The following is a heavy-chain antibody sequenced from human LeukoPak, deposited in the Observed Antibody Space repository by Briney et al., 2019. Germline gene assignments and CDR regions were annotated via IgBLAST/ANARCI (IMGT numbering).Heavy chain of an antibody. V-gene: IGHV3-21*01. CDR2: ISSSSSYI. CDR1: AFSPNAYN. J-gene: IGHJ4*02. Sequence: GGSLRLSCAASAFSPNAYNMNWVRQAPGKGLEWVSSISSSSSYIYYADSVKGRFTISRDNAKNSLYLQMNSLRAEDTAVYYCALGEPRSPFDYWGQGTLVTVSS. CDR3: ALGEPRSPFDY. D-gene: IGHD1-26*01.